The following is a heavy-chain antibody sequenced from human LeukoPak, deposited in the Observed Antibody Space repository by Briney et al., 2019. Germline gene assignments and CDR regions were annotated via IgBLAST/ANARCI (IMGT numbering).Heavy chain of an antibody. CDR1: GGSISSYY. D-gene: IGHD4-17*01. Sequence: SETLSLTCTVSGGSISSYYWSWIRQPPGKGLEWIGYIYYSGSTNYNPSLKSRVTISVDTSKNQFSLKPSSVTAADTAVYYCARDLGDESFDYWGQGTLVTVSS. CDR3: ARDLGDESFDY. V-gene: IGHV4-59*01. CDR2: IYYSGST. J-gene: IGHJ4*02.